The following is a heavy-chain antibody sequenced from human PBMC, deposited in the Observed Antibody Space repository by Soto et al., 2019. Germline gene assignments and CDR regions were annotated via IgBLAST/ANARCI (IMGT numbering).Heavy chain of an antibody. CDR2: ISYDGSNK. CDR3: ARDMIAARPRGNFDY. CDR1: GFTFISYA. D-gene: IGHD6-6*01. Sequence: GGSLRLSCAASGFTFISYAMHWVRQAPGKGLEWVAVISYDGSNKYYADSVKGRFTISRDNSKNTLYLQMNSLRAEDTAVYYCARDMIAARPRGNFDYWGQGTLVTVSS. J-gene: IGHJ4*02. V-gene: IGHV3-30-3*01.